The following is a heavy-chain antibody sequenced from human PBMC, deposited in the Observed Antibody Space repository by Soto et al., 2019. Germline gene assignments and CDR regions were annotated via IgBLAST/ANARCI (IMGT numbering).Heavy chain of an antibody. V-gene: IGHV4-59*08. J-gene: IGHJ6*03. D-gene: IGHD3-16*01. CDR1: GGSISSYY. Sequence: SETLSLTCTVSGGSISSYYWSWIRQPPGKGLEWTGYIYYSGSTNYNPSLKSRVTISVDTSKNQFSLKLSSVTAADTAVYYCARCHKDRGGYYYYYMDVWGKGTTVTVSS. CDR3: ARCHKDRGGYYYYYMDV. CDR2: IYYSGST.